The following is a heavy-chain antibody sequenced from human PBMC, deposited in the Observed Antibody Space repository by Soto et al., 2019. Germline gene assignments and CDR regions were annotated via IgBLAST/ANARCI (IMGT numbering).Heavy chain of an antibody. CDR3: ARLYYDYV. CDR1: GFTFGTYS. Sequence: LRLSCAGSGFTFGTYSMNWVRQAAGKGLEWIAYISYDSDTIQYADSVKGRFTISRDNAKNSLYLQMNSLRDEDTAVYYCARLYYDYVWGQGTTVTVSS. CDR2: ISYDSDTI. D-gene: IGHD3-3*01. V-gene: IGHV3-48*02. J-gene: IGHJ6*02.